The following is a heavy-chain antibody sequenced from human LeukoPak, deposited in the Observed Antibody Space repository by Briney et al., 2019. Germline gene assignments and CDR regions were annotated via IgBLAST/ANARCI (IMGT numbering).Heavy chain of an antibody. J-gene: IGHJ5*02. D-gene: IGHD3-10*01. CDR1: GFTVSGNY. CDR2: IYSDDTT. V-gene: IGHV3-53*01. Sequence: GGSLRLSCAVSGFTVSGNYMSWIRHGPGKGLEWVSLIYSDDTTLYADSVKGRFTISRDISKNTLYLQMSSLRAEDTAVYYCARERLLWFGESTLNWFDPWGQGTLVTVSS. CDR3: ARERLLWFGESTLNWFDP.